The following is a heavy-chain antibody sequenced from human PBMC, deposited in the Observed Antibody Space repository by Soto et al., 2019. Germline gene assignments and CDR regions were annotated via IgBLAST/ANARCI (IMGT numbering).Heavy chain of an antibody. CDR3: AREHPIAALGNFDY. CDR1: GFTFSSYS. Sequence: PGGSLRLSCAASGFTFSSYSMNWVRQAPGKGLEWVSSISSSSSYIYYADSVKGRFTISRDNAKNSLYLQMNSLRAEDTAVYYCAREHPIAALGNFDYWGQGTLVTVSS. J-gene: IGHJ4*02. D-gene: IGHD6-13*01. V-gene: IGHV3-21*01. CDR2: ISSSSSYI.